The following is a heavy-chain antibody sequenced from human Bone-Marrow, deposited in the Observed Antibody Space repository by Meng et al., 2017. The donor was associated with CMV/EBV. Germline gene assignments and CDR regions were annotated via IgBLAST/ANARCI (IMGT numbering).Heavy chain of an antibody. Sequence: SGPTLVKPTQTLTLTCTFSGFSLSTGGVGVGWIRQPPGRALEWLALIYWNDDKRYSPSLKSRLTITKDTSKNQVVLTMTNMDPVDTATYYCAHEYSSSSIRFNSGSYYPFDYWGQGTLVTVSS. V-gene: IGHV2-5*01. CDR1: GFSLSTGGVG. CDR3: AHEYSSSSIRFNSGSYYPFDY. CDR2: IYWNDDK. J-gene: IGHJ4*02. D-gene: IGHD1-26*01.